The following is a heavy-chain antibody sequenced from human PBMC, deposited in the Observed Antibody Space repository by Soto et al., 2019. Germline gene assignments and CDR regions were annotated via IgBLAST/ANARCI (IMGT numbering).Heavy chain of an antibody. V-gene: IGHV5-10-1*01. CDR2: IDPSDSYT. J-gene: IGHJ5*02. CDR3: ARSYSSSWYLWWFDP. CDR1: GYTFTSYW. D-gene: IGHD6-13*01. Sequence: GESLKISCQASGYTFTSYWITWVRQVPGKGLEWMGRIDPSDSYTNYSPSFRGHVTISADKSITTAYLQWSSLKASDTALYYCARSYSSSWYLWWFDPWGQGTLVTVSS.